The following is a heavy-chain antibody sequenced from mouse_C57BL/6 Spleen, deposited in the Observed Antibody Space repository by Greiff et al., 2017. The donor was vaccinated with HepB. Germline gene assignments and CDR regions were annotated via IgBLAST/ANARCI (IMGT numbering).Heavy chain of an antibody. Sequence: VKLVESGPGLVAPSQSLSITCTVSGFSLTSYGVHWVRQPPGKGLEWLVVIWSDGSTTYNSALKSRLSISKDNSKSQVFLKMNSLQTDDTAMYYWARHYSNYRYAMDYWGQGTSVTVSS. CDR1: GFSLTSYG. D-gene: IGHD2-5*01. CDR3: ARHYSNYRYAMDY. CDR2: IWSDGST. J-gene: IGHJ4*01. V-gene: IGHV2-6-1*01.